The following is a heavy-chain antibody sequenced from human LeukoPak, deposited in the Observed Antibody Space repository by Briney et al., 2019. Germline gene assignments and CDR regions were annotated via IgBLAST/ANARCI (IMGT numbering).Heavy chain of an antibody. V-gene: IGHV3-11*01. D-gene: IGHD3-22*01. J-gene: IGHJ4*02. CDR1: GFTFSDYY. Sequence: GGSLRLSCAASGFTFSDYYMSWIRQAPGKGLEWVSYISSSGSTIYYADSVKGRFTISRDNAKNSLYLQMNSLRAEDTAVYYCARDLPDQATKQPHSSGYYYALPTDYWGQGTLVTVSS. CDR2: ISSSGSTI. CDR3: ARDLPDQATKQPHSSGYYYALPTDY.